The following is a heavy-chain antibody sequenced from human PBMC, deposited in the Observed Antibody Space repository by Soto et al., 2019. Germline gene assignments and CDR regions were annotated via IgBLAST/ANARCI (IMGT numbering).Heavy chain of an antibody. CDR2: IYWDDDT. Sequence: QITLKESGPTLVKPTQTLTLTCSFSGFSFKTSGVSVGWIRQPPGEALEGLALIYWDDDTRYSPSLKTRLTITRDTSKNQVVLTMTNMDAVDTATHYCAQRSYCGGDCYSDYWGQGTLVTVSS. CDR1: GFSFKTSGVS. J-gene: IGHJ4*02. D-gene: IGHD2-21*02. CDR3: AQRSYCGGDCYSDY. V-gene: IGHV2-5*02.